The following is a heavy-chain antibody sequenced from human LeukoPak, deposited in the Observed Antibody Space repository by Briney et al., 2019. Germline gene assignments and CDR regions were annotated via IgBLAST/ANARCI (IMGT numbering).Heavy chain of an antibody. CDR3: ARDSPFIVVVPAAVDY. Sequence: GGSLRLSCAASGFTFSSYRMNWVRQAPGRGLEWVSSISSSSSYIYYADSVKGRFTISRDNAKNSLYLQMNSLRAEDAAVYYCARDSPFIVVVPAAVDYWGQGTLVTVSS. D-gene: IGHD2-2*01. CDR1: GFTFSSYR. CDR2: ISSSSSYI. J-gene: IGHJ4*02. V-gene: IGHV3-21*01.